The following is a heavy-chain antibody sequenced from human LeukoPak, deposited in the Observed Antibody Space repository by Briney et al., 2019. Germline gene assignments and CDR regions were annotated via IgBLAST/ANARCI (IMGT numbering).Heavy chain of an antibody. CDR1: GFTFSSYA. V-gene: IGHV3-64*04. CDR2: LSSNGGYT. J-gene: IGHJ4*02. CDR3: AKGDTNGRYYFDY. Sequence: GGSLKLSCSASGFTFSSYAMHWVRQAPGKGLEYVSGLSSNGGYTYYADSVKDRFIISRDNSKNTLYLQMNSLRAEDTAVYYCAKGDTNGRYYFDYWGQGALVTVSS. D-gene: IGHD2-8*01.